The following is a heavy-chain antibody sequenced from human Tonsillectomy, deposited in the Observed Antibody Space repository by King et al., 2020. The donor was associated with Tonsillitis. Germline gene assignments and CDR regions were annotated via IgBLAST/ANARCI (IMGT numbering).Heavy chain of an antibody. Sequence: VQLVESGGGVVQPGRSLRLSCAASGFTFSTYAMYWVRQAPGKGLEWVAAISFDGSNKYYTDSVKGRFTISRDNSKNTLYVQMNSLRAEDTAVYYCAGRDGALDYYYYGMDVWGQGTTVTVSS. J-gene: IGHJ6*02. CDR1: GFTFSTYA. CDR2: ISFDGSNK. V-gene: IGHV3-30-3*01. CDR3: AGRDGALDYYYYGMDV. D-gene: IGHD4-17*01.